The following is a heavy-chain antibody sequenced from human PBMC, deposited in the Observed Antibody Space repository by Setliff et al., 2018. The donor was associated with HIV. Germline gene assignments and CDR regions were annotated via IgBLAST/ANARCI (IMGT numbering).Heavy chain of an antibody. CDR1: GYTFIGYH. D-gene: IGHD2-2*01. V-gene: IGHV1-2*06. Sequence: GASVKVSCKASGYTFIGYHIHWVRQAPRQGLEWMGRINPNSGATNYAQKFQGRVTMTRDTSSRTAYMELSRLRSDDTAVYFCARGRGYCSSHGCFYYYMVVW. CDR2: INPNSGAT. J-gene: IGHJ6*03. CDR3: ARGRGYCSSHGCFYYYMVV.